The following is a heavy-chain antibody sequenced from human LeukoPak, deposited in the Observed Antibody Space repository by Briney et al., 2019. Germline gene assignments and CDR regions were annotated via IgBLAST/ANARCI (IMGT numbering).Heavy chain of an antibody. CDR2: INPSGGST. Sequence: ASVKVSCKASGYTFTSNYLHWVRQAPGQGLEWMGIINPSGGSTTYAQRFKGRVSMTTDTSTNTVYMDLRGLRSEDTAVYYCARMTTVLTRAFDIWGHRTMVTVSS. J-gene: IGHJ3*02. D-gene: IGHD4-23*01. CDR3: ARMTTVLTRAFDI. V-gene: IGHV1-46*01. CDR1: GYTFTSNY.